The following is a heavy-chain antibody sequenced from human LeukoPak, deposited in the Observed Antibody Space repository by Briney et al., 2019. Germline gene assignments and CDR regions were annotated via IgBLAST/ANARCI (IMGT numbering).Heavy chain of an antibody. CDR2: ISSRNSYI. D-gene: IGHD3-16*01. CDR3: AREEYDDVWGSYSWFDP. CDR1: GFTFSSYS. V-gene: IGHV3-21*01. Sequence: GGSLRLSCVGSGFTFSSYSMHWIRDAPGKGLEWVSSISSRNSYIYYADSMKGRFIVSRDNANNSLYLQMNNLTAEDTAVYYCAREEYDDVWGSYSWFDPWGQGTLVIVSS. J-gene: IGHJ5*02.